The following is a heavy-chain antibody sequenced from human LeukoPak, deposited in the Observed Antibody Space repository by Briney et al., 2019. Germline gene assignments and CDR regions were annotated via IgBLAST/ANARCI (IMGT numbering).Heavy chain of an antibody. CDR3: AKDFTPDGVWDIDY. CDR2: IYGGGSGST. J-gene: IGHJ4*02. V-gene: IGHV3-23*01. CDR1: GFTFSKYT. D-gene: IGHD4-17*01. Sequence: PGGSLRLSCVASGFTFSKYTMSWVRQAPGKGLKWVSGIYGGGSGSTFYAESVKGRFTISRDNSKNTLYLQMNSLRDEDTAIYYCAKDFTPDGVWDIDYWGRGTLITVSS.